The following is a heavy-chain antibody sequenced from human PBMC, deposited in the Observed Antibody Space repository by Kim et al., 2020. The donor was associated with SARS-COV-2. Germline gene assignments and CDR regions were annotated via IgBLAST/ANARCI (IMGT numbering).Heavy chain of an antibody. D-gene: IGHD6-13*01. Sequence: ASVKVSCKASGYTFTSYAMNWVRQAPGQGLEWMGWINTNTGNPTYAQGFTGRFVFSLDTSVSTAYLQISSLKAEDTAVYYCARDISSSWHIYYYYGMDVWGQGTTVTVSS. CDR2: INTNTGNP. J-gene: IGHJ6*02. CDR1: GYTFTSYA. CDR3: ARDISSSWHIYYYYGMDV. V-gene: IGHV7-4-1*02.